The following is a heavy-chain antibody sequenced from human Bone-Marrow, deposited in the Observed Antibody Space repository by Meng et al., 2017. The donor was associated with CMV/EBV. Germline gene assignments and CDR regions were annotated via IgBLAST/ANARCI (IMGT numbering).Heavy chain of an antibody. V-gene: IGHV4-39*07. CDR1: GGSISSSSYY. D-gene: IGHD4-17*01. J-gene: IGHJ5*02. CDR3: ARVPRYGVRGWFDP. Sequence: SETLSLTCTVSGGSISSSSYYWGWIRQPPGKGLEWIGSIYYSGSTYYNPSLKSRVTISVDTSKNQFSLKLGSVTAADTAVYYCARVPRYGVRGWFDPWGQGTLVTVSS. CDR2: IYYSGST.